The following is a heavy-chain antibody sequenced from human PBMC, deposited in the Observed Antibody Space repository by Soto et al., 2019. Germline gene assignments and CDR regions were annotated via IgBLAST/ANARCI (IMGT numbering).Heavy chain of an antibody. V-gene: IGHV4-30-4*01. Sequence: QVQLQESGPGLVKPSQTLSLTCTVSGVSISDDNYYWSWIRQPPGKDLEWIGHIYNRGNTYNNPPLRSRLTLSLDTSKSQFSLNLNSVTAADTAVYYCAGGLSGDKVDQWGQGILVTVSS. D-gene: IGHD2-21*01. CDR2: IYNRGNT. CDR3: AGGLSGDKVDQ. J-gene: IGHJ4*02. CDR1: GVSISDDNYY.